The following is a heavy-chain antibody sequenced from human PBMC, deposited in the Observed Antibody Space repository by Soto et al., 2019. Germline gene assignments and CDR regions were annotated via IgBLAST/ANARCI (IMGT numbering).Heavy chain of an antibody. CDR2: ISAYNGNT. D-gene: IGHD2-2*02. CDR1: GYTFTSYG. J-gene: IGHJ6*02. Sequence: ASVKVSCKASGYTFTSYGISWVRQAPGQGLEWMGWISAYNGNTNYAQKLQGRVTMTTDTSTSTAYMELRSLRSDDTAVYYCARGGRYCISTSCYTLTDYYYYYGMDVRAQGTKVTVSS. V-gene: IGHV1-18*01. CDR3: ARGGRYCISTSCYTLTDYYYYYGMDV.